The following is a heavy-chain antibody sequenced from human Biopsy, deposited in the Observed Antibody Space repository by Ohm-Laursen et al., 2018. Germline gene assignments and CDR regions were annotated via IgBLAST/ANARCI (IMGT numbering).Heavy chain of an antibody. V-gene: IGHV1-46*01. CDR2: INPSHGST. CDR1: GYTFTRYY. Sequence: ASVKVSCKTSGYTFTRYYMHWVRQAPGQGLQWMGLINPSHGSTGSAQKFEGRFTMTRDTSTSTFYMELSSLRSEDTAIYYCARATLDYYDSNGYGADAFDIWGQGTMVTVSS. J-gene: IGHJ3*02. D-gene: IGHD3-22*01. CDR3: ARATLDYYDSNGYGADAFDI.